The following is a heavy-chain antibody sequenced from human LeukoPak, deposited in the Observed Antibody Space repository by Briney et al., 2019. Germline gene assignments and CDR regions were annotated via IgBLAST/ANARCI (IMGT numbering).Heavy chain of an antibody. CDR2: ISGSGSST. CDR1: GFTFRSYA. CDR3: AKARRYCSSTSCPVGNY. V-gene: IGHV3-23*01. D-gene: IGHD2-2*01. Sequence: GGSLRLSCAASGFTFRSYAMSWVRQAPGKGLEWVSGISGSGSSTYYADSVKGRFTISRDNSKNTLYLQMNSLRAEDTAVYYCAKARRYCSSTSCPVGNYWGQGTLVTVSS. J-gene: IGHJ4*02.